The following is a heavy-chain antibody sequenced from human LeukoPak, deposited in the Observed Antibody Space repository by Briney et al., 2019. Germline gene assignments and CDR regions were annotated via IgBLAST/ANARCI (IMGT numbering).Heavy chain of an antibody. D-gene: IGHD6-13*01. CDR1: GFTFSTYS. J-gene: IGHJ4*02. CDR2: ISSSSSYI. V-gene: IGHV3-21*01. CDR3: AREVYSSSWSYYFDY. Sequence: PGGSLRLPCAASGFTFSTYSMNWVRQAPGKGLEWVSSISSSSSYIYYADSVKGRFTISRDNAKNSLYLQMNSLRAEDTAVYYCAREVYSSSWSYYFDYWGQGTLVTVSS.